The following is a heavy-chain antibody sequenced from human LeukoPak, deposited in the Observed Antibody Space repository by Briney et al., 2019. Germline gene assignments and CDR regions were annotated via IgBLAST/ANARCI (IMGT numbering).Heavy chain of an antibody. J-gene: IGHJ3*02. CDR3: AKDKRGKGSDAFDI. Sequence: GGSLRLSCAASGFTFDDYAMHWVRQAPGKGLEWVSGISWNSGSIGYADSVKGRFTISRDNAKNSLYLQMNSLRAEDTALYYCAKDKRGKGSDAFDIWGQGTMVTVSS. CDR2: ISWNSGSI. V-gene: IGHV3-9*01. D-gene: IGHD3-16*01. CDR1: GFTFDDYA.